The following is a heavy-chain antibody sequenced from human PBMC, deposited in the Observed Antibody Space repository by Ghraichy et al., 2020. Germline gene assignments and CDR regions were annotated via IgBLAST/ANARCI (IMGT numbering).Heavy chain of an antibody. Sequence: SETLSLTCTVSGGSISSYYWSWIRQPAGKGLEWIGRIYTSGSTNYNPSLKSRVTMSVDTSKNQFSLKLSSVTAADTAVYYCAREGIVGATTVPILAIDYWGQGTLVTVSS. CDR1: GGSISSYY. CDR3: AREGIVGATTVPILAIDY. V-gene: IGHV4-4*07. CDR2: IYTSGST. D-gene: IGHD1-26*01. J-gene: IGHJ4*02.